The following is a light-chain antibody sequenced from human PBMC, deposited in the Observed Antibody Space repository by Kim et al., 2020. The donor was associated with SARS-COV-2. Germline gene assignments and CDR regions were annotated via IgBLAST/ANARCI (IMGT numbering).Light chain of an antibody. Sequence: GERATHSCRASQSVRGMSLAWYQHRPGQAPRLLIYGASNRATGMPDRFSGRGSGTDFSLTISRLEPEDFAVYYCQHYGSSPPRATFGKGTKVDIK. CDR2: GAS. J-gene: IGKJ1*01. CDR1: QSVRGMS. V-gene: IGKV3-20*01. CDR3: QHYGSSPPRAT.